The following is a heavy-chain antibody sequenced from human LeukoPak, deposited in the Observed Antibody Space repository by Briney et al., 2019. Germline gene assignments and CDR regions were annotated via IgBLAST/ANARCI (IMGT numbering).Heavy chain of an antibody. D-gene: IGHD2-15*01. J-gene: IGHJ3*02. V-gene: IGHV3-48*04. CDR3: ASDIVVVVAAKDAFDI. Sequence: AGGSLGLSCAASGFTFSSYSMNWVRQAPGKGLEWVSYISSSSSTIYYADSVKGRFTISRDNAKNSLYLQMNSLRAEDTAVHYCASDIVVVVAAKDAFDIWGQGTMVTVSS. CDR2: ISSSSSTI. CDR1: GFTFSSYS.